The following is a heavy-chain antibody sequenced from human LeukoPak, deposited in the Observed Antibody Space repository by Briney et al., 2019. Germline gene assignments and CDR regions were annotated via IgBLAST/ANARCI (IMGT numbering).Heavy chain of an antibody. CDR1: GFTFSYYW. V-gene: IGHV3-7*01. Sequence: GGSLRLSCAASGFTFSYYWMTWVRQAPGKGLEWVANIKEDGSENYSVDSVKGRFTISRDNAKNSLYLQMNSLRAEDTAVYYCAKDRDEGYCTNGVCYVVWGQGTRVSVSS. J-gene: IGHJ4*02. CDR2: IKEDGSEN. CDR3: AKDRDEGYCTNGVCYVV. D-gene: IGHD2-8*01.